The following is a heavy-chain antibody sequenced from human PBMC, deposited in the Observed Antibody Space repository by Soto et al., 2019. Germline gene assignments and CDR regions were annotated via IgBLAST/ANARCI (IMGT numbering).Heavy chain of an antibody. J-gene: IGHJ4*02. CDR3: AKGKYYASGTYYNNLDY. CDR2: ITASGGDT. D-gene: IGHD3-10*01. Sequence: GGSLRLSCVASGLTFSSYAMSWVRQAPGKGLEWVSGITASGGDTYYADSVKGRFTVSRDNSKNTVYVQMNSLRAEDTAVYYCAKGKYYASGTYYNNLDYWGQGTVVTVSS. CDR1: GLTFSSYA. V-gene: IGHV3-23*01.